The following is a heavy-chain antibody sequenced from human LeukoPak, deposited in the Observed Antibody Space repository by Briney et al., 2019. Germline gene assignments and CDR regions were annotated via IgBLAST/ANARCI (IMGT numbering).Heavy chain of an antibody. CDR1: GFTVSTNY. Sequence: GGSLRLSCTASGFTVSTNYVSWVRQAPGKGLEWVSTIYRGGSTYYADSVKGRFTISRDNSKDTVYLQINTLRVEDTAVYYCARGGLETAVKYFFDYWGQGTLITVSS. V-gene: IGHV3-66*01. D-gene: IGHD1-1*01. J-gene: IGHJ4*02. CDR2: IYRGGST. CDR3: ARGGLETAVKYFFDY.